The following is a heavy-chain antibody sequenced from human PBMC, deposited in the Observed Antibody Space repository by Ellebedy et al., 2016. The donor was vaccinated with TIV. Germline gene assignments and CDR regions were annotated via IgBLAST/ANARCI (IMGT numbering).Heavy chain of an antibody. CDR2: IYHNGNT. D-gene: IGHD4/OR15-4a*01. CDR1: GSSISSYY. Sequence: MPSETLSLTCTVSGSSISSYYWTWIRQPPGKGLEWIGSIYHNGNTNYNPSLKSRITTSLDTSKNQFSLKLSSVTAADTAAYYCARQYNYGTTGYYVDYWGQGTLLTVSS. CDR3: ARQYNYGTTGYYVDY. J-gene: IGHJ4*02. V-gene: IGHV4-59*08.